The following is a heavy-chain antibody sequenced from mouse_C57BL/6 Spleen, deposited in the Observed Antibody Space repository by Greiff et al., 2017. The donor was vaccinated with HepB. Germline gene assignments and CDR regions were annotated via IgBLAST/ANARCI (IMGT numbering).Heavy chain of an antibody. CDR1: GYTFTSYW. D-gene: IGHD2-4*01. J-gene: IGHJ2*01. Sequence: VQLQQSGAELVKPGASVKMSCKASGYTFTSYWITWVKQRPGQGLEWIGDIYPGSGSTNYNEKFKSKATLTVDTSSSTAYMQLSSLTSEDSAVYYCARAGYDYDEGVDYWGQGTTLTVSS. CDR3: ARAGYDYDEGVDY. V-gene: IGHV1-55*01. CDR2: IYPGSGST.